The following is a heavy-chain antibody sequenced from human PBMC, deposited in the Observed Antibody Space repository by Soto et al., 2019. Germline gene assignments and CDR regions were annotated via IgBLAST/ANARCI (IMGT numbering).Heavy chain of an antibody. J-gene: IGHJ6*02. Sequence: PGGSLRLSCAASGFTFSNAWMNWVRQAPGKGLEWVGRIKSKTDGGTTDYAAPVKGRFTISRDDSKNTLYLQMNSLKTEDTAVYYCTLDYSNYYYYGMDVWGQGTTVTVSS. CDR1: GFTFSNAW. CDR3: TLDYSNYYYYGMDV. D-gene: IGHD4-4*01. CDR2: IKSKTDGGTT. V-gene: IGHV3-15*07.